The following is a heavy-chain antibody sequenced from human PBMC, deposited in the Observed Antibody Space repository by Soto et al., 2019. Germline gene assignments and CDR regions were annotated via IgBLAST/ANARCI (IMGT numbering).Heavy chain of an antibody. V-gene: IGHV3-48*02. CDR1: GFPFSIYS. CDR3: ARVTAWFGYANWSDP. CDR2: ISTSSSNI. Sequence: GGSLRLSCAASGFPFSIYSMNWVRQSPGKGLEWVSYISTSSSNIYYADSVKGRFTISRDNAKNSLYLQMNRLREEDTAVYYCARVTAWFGYANWSDPWGQGTLVAV. D-gene: IGHD3-10*01. J-gene: IGHJ5*02.